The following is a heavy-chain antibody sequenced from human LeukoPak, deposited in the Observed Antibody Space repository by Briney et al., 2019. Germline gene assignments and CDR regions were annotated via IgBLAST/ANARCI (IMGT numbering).Heavy chain of an antibody. CDR2: INPNSGGT. CDR3: ARDIVVVVAAHYYYYMDV. V-gene: IGHV1-2*02. J-gene: IGHJ6*03. CDR1: GGTFSNYA. D-gene: IGHD2-15*01. Sequence: ASVKVSCKASGGTFSNYAISWVRQAPGQGLEWMGWINPNSGGTNYAQKFQGRVTMTRDTSISTAYMELSRLRSDDTAVYYCARDIVVVVAAHYYYYMDVWGKGTTVTVSS.